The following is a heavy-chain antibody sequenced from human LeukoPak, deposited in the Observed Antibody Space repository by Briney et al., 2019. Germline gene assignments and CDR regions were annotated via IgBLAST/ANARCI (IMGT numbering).Heavy chain of an antibody. V-gene: IGHV3-48*03. CDR1: GFTFSSYE. D-gene: IGHD3-10*02. Sequence: PGGSLRLSCAASGFTFSSYEMNWVRQAPGKGLEWVSYISSSGSTIYYADSVKGRFTISRDNSKDMLYLQMNSLRVEDTAVYYCAELGITMIGGVWGKGTTVTISS. CDR2: ISSSGSTI. J-gene: IGHJ6*04. CDR3: AELGITMIGGV.